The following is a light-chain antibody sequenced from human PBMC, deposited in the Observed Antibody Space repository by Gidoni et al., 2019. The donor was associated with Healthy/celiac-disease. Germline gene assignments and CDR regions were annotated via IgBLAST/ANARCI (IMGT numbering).Light chain of an antibody. J-gene: IGLJ1*01. Sequence: SVTISCTGSSSNIGAGYDVHWYQQLPGTAPKLLIYGNSNRPSGVPDRFSGSKSGTSASLAITGLQAEDEADYYCQSYDSSLSALFGTGTKVTVL. CDR2: GNS. CDR3: QSYDSSLSAL. V-gene: IGLV1-40*01. CDR1: SSNIGAGYD.